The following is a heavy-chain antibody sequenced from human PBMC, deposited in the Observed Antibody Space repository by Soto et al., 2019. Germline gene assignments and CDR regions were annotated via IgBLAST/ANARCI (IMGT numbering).Heavy chain of an antibody. V-gene: IGHV1-18*01. CDR1: GYTFTSYG. CDR3: ARTTDGYRLTFVSDY. D-gene: IGHD3-16*01. CDR2: ISAYNGNT. Sequence: QVQLVQSGAEVKKPGASVKVSCKASGYTFTSYGISWVRQAPGQGLEWMGWISAYNGNTNYAQKLQGRVTMATDTSTSTAYMELRSLRSDDTAVYYCARTTDGYRLTFVSDYWGQGTLVTVSS. J-gene: IGHJ4*02.